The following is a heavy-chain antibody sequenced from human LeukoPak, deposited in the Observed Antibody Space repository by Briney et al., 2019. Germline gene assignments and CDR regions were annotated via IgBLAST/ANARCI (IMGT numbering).Heavy chain of an antibody. CDR2: IYPGDSDT. CDR1: GYSFTSYW. J-gene: IGHJ3*02. Sequence: PGESLKISCKGSGYSFTSYWIGWVRQMPGKGLECMGIIYPGDSDTRYSPSFQGQVTISADKSISTAYLQWSSLKASDTAMYYCARALRQQLVRGAFDIWGQGTVVTVSS. CDR3: ARALRQQLVRGAFDI. V-gene: IGHV5-51*01. D-gene: IGHD6-13*01.